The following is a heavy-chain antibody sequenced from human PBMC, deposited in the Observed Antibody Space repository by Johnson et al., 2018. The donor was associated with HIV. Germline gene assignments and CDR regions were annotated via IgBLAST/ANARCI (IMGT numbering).Heavy chain of an antibody. Sequence: VQLVESGGGLVQPGGSLRLSCAASGFTVSTNYMSWVRQAPGKGLEWVSVIYSGGNTYYADPVKGRFTIYRDNSKNTLFLQMNSLRPEDTAVFYCVRGREGVDNSGGSFDVWGQGTMVIVSS. CDR3: VRGREGVDNSGGSFDV. J-gene: IGHJ3*01. CDR1: GFTVSTNY. D-gene: IGHD1-1*01. CDR2: IYSGGNT. V-gene: IGHV3-66*01.